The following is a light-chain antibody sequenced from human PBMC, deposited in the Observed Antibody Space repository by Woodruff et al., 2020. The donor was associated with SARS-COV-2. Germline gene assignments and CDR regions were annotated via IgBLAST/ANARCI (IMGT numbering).Light chain of an antibody. J-gene: IGKJ5*01. V-gene: IGKV1-9*01. Sequence: LLIYAASTLQSGVPSRFSGSGSGTEFTLTISSLQPEDFATYYCQQLNSYPPSITFGQGTRLEIK. CDR3: QQLNSYPPSIT. CDR2: AAS.